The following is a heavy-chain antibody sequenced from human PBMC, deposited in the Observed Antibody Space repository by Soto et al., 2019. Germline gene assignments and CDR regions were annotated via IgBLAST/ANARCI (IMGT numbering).Heavy chain of an antibody. Sequence: LSLTCAVYGGSFSGYYWSWIRQPPGKGLEWIGEINHSGSTNYNPSLKSRVTISVDTSKNQFSLKLSSVTTADTAVYYCARDRGYYYGMDVWGQGTTVTVSS. V-gene: IGHV4-34*01. D-gene: IGHD1-26*01. CDR2: INHSGST. CDR1: GGSFSGYY. J-gene: IGHJ6*02. CDR3: ARDRGYYYGMDV.